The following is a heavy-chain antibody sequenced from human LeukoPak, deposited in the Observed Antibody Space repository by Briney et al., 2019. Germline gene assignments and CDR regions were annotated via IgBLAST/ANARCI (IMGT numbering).Heavy chain of an antibody. CDR2: IYYSGST. Sequence: PSETLSLTCTVSGGSISSYYWSWIRQPPGKGLEWIGYIYYSGSTNYNPSLKSRVIISVDTSKNQFSLKLSSVTAAATAVYYCARGAVAGTGVFDYWGQGTLVTVSS. V-gene: IGHV4-59*01. CDR3: ARGAVAGTGVFDY. CDR1: GGSISSYY. J-gene: IGHJ4*02. D-gene: IGHD6-19*01.